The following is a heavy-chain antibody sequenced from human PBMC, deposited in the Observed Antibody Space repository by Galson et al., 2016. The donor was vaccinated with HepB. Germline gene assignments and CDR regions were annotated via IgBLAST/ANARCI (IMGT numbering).Heavy chain of an antibody. CDR1: GFTFSSYG. CDR3: AKDRQAGRGSSGWTFDY. CDR2: ITYDGSNK. V-gene: IGHV3-30*18. D-gene: IGHD6-19*01. J-gene: IGHJ4*02. Sequence: SLRLSCAPSGFTFSSYGMHWVRQAPGKGLDWVAVITYDGSNKDYADSVQGRFTISRDNSKNTLDLQMDSLRAEDTAVYYCAKDRQAGRGSSGWTFDYWGQGTLVTVSS.